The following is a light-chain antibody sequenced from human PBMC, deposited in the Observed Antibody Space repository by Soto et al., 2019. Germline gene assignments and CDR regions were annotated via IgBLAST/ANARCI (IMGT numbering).Light chain of an antibody. V-gene: IGLV2-11*01. CDR2: DVS. CDR3: SSYAGSNKRV. Sequence: QSALTQPRSVSGSPGQSVSISCTGTSSDVGGYTYVSWYQQHPGKAPKVMIYDVSKRPSGVPDRFSGSKSGNTASLTISGLQSEDEADYYCSSYAGSNKRVFGGGTKLTVL. CDR1: SSDVGGYTY. J-gene: IGLJ2*01.